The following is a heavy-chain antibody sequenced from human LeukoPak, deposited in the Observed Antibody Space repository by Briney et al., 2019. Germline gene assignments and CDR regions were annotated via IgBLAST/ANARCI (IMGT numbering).Heavy chain of an antibody. Sequence: ASVKVSCKASGYTFTSYGISWVRQAPGQGLEWMGWISAYNGNTNYAQELQGRVTMTTDTSTSTAYMELRSLRSDDTAVYYCARGSGYYDSSGYYSGGYWFDPWGQGTLVTVSS. D-gene: IGHD3-22*01. V-gene: IGHV1-18*01. CDR1: GYTFTSYG. J-gene: IGHJ5*02. CDR2: ISAYNGNT. CDR3: ARGSGYYDSSGYYSGGYWFDP.